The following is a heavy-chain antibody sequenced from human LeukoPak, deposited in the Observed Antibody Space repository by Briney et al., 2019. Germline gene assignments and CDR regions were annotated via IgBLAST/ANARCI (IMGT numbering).Heavy chain of an antibody. J-gene: IGHJ6*02. CDR1: GYTFTSYG. V-gene: IGHV1-18*01. Sequence: ASVKVSCKASGYTFTSYGISWVRQAPGQGLEWMGWISAYNGNTNYAQKLQGRVTMTTDTSTSTAYMELRSLRSDDTAVYYCARKGVYSGYKYYYYGMDVWGQGTTVTVSS. D-gene: IGHD5-12*01. CDR2: ISAYNGNT. CDR3: ARKGVYSGYKYYYYGMDV.